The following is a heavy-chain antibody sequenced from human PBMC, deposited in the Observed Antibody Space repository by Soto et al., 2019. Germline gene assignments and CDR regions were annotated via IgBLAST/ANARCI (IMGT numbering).Heavy chain of an antibody. CDR2: ISGSGGST. CDR1: GFTFSSYA. D-gene: IGHD4-17*01. Sequence: GESLKISCAASGFTFSSYAMSWVRQAPGKGLEWVSAISGSGGSTYYADSVKGRFTISRDNSKNTLYLQMNSLRAEDTAVYYCAKDDYGDYVQASWGQGTLVTVSS. CDR3: AKDDYGDYVQAS. V-gene: IGHV3-23*01. J-gene: IGHJ4*02.